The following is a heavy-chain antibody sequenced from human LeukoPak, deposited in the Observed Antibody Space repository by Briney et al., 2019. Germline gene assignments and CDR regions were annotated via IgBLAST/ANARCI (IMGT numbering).Heavy chain of an antibody. D-gene: IGHD3-22*01. CDR2: INPNSGGT. CDR3: ARDLYDSSGYSSNYFDY. CDR1: GYTFTGYY. J-gene: IGHJ4*02. V-gene: IGHV1-2*04. Sequence: GASVKVSCKASGYTFTGYYMHWVRQAPGQGFEWMGWINPNSGGTNYAQKFQGWVTMTRDTSISTAYMELSRLRSDDTAVYYCARDLYDSSGYSSNYFDYWGQGTLVTVSS.